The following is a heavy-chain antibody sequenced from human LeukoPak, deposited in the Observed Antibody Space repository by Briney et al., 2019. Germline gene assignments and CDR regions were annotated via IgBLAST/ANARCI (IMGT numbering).Heavy chain of an antibody. CDR1: GFTFSSYV. Sequence: GGSLRLSCAASGFTFSSYVMNWVRQAPGKGLEWVSAISGSGGTTNYADSVKGRFTISRDNSKNTLYLQMNSLRAEDTAVYYCAKEDYRDHTTGFDSWGQGTLVTVSS. D-gene: IGHD4-17*01. V-gene: IGHV3-23*01. CDR3: AKEDYRDHTTGFDS. CDR2: ISGSGGTT. J-gene: IGHJ5*01.